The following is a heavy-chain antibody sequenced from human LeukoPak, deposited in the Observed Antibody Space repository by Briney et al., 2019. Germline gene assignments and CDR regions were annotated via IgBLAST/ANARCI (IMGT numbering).Heavy chain of an antibody. V-gene: IGHV3-23*01. CDR2: ISGSGVST. CDR1: GFTFSSLA. Sequence: PGGSLRLSCAASGFTFSSLAMSWVRQAPGKGLEWVSAISGSGVSTYYADSVKGRFTISRDNSKHTLYLQMNSLRAEDTAVYYCAKDMAGDYYDSSGYYYPYWGQGTLVTVSS. J-gene: IGHJ4*02. D-gene: IGHD3-22*01. CDR3: AKDMAGDYYDSSGYYYPY.